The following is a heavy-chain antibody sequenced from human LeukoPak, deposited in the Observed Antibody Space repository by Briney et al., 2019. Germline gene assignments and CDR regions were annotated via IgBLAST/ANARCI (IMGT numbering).Heavy chain of an antibody. CDR1: GYTFTGYY. V-gene: IGHV1-2*02. D-gene: IGHD5-18*01. Sequence: ASVKVSCKASGYTFTGYYMHWVRQAPGQGLEWMGWINPNSGGTNYAQKFQGRVTMTRDTSISTAYMELSRLRSDDTAVYYCAAPGKAAMASYYYYMDVWGKGTTVTVSS. CDR2: INPNSGGT. CDR3: AAPGKAAMASYYYYMDV. J-gene: IGHJ6*03.